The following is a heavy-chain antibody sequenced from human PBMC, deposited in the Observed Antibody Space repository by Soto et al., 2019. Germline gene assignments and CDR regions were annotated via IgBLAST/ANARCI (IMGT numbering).Heavy chain of an antibody. CDR2: ISAYNGTT. CDR3: ARVGYRRGMDY. Sequence: ASVKVSCKASGYTFTSYGISWVRQAPGQGLEWMGWISAYNGTTNYAQKLQGRVTMTTDESTSTAYMELSSLRSEDTAVYYCARVGYRRGMDYWGQGTLVTVSS. CDR1: GYTFTSYG. J-gene: IGHJ4*02. D-gene: IGHD1-1*01. V-gene: IGHV1-18*01.